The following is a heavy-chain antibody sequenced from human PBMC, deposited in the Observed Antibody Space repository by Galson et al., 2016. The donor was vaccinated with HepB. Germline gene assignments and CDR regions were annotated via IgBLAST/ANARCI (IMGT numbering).Heavy chain of an antibody. V-gene: IGHV3-23*01. D-gene: IGHD2-15*01. Sequence: SLRLSCAASGFTFSTYAMSWVRQAPGKGLEWVSAISSSGGSTFYADSVKGRFTISRDNSKNTLYLHMNSLRAEDTAVYYCAKDSCSSGSCGWFDPWGQGTLVTVSS. CDR3: AKDSCSSGSCGWFDP. CDR1: GFTFSTYA. J-gene: IGHJ5*02. CDR2: ISSSGGST.